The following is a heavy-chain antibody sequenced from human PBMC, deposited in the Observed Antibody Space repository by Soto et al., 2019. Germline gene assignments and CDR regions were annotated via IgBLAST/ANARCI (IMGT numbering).Heavy chain of an antibody. J-gene: IGHJ6*02. CDR1: GFTFSSFG. CDR3: AKDTSKYSNNWPAYYGLDV. V-gene: IGHV3-30*18. CDR2: ISFDGSNK. Sequence: GGSLRLSCAASGFTFSSFGMHWFRQAPGKGLEWVAVISFDGSNKYYADSVKGRFTISRDNSKNTLSLQMNSLKAEDTAVYYCAKDTSKYSNNWPAYYGLDVWGQGTKVTVSS. D-gene: IGHD1-1*01.